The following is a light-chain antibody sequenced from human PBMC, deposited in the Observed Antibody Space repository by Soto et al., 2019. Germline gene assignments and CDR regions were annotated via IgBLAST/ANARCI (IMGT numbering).Light chain of an antibody. J-gene: IGLJ2*01. V-gene: IGLV2-8*01. Sequence: QSALTQPPSASGSPGQSVTISCTGTSSDVGGYNYVSWYQQHPGKAPKLLIYAVTKRPLGVPDRFSGSKSGNTASLTVSGLQAEDEADYYCYSYGGRNNFVVFGGGTKLTVL. CDR1: SSDVGGYNY. CDR3: YSYGGRNNFVV. CDR2: AVT.